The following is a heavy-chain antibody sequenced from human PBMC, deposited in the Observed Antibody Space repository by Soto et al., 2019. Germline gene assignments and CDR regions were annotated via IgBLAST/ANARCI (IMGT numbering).Heavy chain of an antibody. V-gene: IGHV4-30-2*01. CDR1: GGSISSGGYS. Sequence: SETLSLTCAVSGGSISSGGYSCNWIRQPPGKGLEWIGYIYHSGSTYYNPPLKSRVTISVDRSKNQFSLKLSSVTAADSAVYYCARGMPTVTTFDYWGQGTLVTVSS. CDR3: ARGMPTVTTFDY. CDR2: IYHSGST. J-gene: IGHJ4*02. D-gene: IGHD4-17*01.